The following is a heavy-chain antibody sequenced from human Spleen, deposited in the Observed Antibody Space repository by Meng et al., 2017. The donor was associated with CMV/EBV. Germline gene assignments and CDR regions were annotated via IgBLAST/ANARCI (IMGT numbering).Heavy chain of an antibody. CDR3: ARDPGYSYGAL. Sequence: SETLSLTCAVYGGSFSGYYWSWIRQPPGKGLEWIGEINHSGSTYYNPSLKSRVTISVDTSKNQFSLKLSSVTAADTAVYYCARDPGYSYGALWGQGTLVTVSS. V-gene: IGHV4-34*01. J-gene: IGHJ4*02. CDR2: INHSGST. D-gene: IGHD5-18*01. CDR1: GGSFSGYY.